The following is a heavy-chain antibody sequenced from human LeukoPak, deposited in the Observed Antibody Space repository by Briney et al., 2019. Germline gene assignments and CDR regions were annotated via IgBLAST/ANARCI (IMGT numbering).Heavy chain of an antibody. D-gene: IGHD3-22*01. V-gene: IGHV1-18*01. CDR3: ASSGYDSSGYYFDY. CDR2: ISAYNGNT. Sequence: ASVNVSCKASGYNFTSYGISWVRQATGQGLEWMGWISAYNGNTNYAQKLQGRVTMTTDTSTSTAYMELRSLRSDDTAVYYCASSGYDSSGYYFDYWGQGTLVTVSS. J-gene: IGHJ4*02. CDR1: GYNFTSYG.